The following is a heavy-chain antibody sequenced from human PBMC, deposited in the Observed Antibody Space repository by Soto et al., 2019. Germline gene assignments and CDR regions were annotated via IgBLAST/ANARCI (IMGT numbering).Heavy chain of an antibody. CDR2: ISSSSSYI. V-gene: IGHV3-21*01. CDR1: GFTFSSYS. J-gene: IGHJ4*02. Sequence: EVQLVESGGGLVKPGGSLRLSCAASGFTFSSYSMNWVRQAPGKGLEWVSSISSSSSYIYYADSVKGRFTISRDNAKNSLYLQMNSLRGEDTAVYYCASAEDGYYFDYWGQGTLVTVSS. CDR3: ASAEDGYYFDY. D-gene: IGHD2-15*01.